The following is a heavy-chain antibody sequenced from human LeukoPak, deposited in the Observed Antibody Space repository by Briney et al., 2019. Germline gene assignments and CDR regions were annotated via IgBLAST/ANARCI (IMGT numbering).Heavy chain of an antibody. CDR3: AKWGDYDVLTGYYVSDY. D-gene: IGHD3-9*01. V-gene: IGHV3-23*01. Sequence: GGSLRLSCAASGFTFSNYAMSWVRQAPGKGLEWVSAFTVSGGNTYYADSVKGRFHISRDNSKTTVFLQMNSLRAEDTAVYYCAKWGDYDVLTGYYVSDYWGQGTLVTVSS. CDR1: GFTFSNYA. CDR2: FTVSGGNT. J-gene: IGHJ4*02.